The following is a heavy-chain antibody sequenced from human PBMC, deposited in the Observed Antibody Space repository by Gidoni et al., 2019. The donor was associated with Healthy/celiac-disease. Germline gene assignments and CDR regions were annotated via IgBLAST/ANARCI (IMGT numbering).Heavy chain of an antibody. Sequence: EVQLVESGGGLVQPGGSLRLSCAASGFTFSSYAMSWVRQAPGKGLEWVSAISGSGGSTYYADSVKGRFTISRDNSKNTLYLQMNSLRAEDTAVYYCAKASAAADYYYYYYMDVWGKGTTVTVSS. V-gene: IGHV3-23*04. CDR2: ISGSGGST. CDR1: GFTFSSYA. J-gene: IGHJ6*03. D-gene: IGHD6-13*01. CDR3: AKASAAADYYYYYYMDV.